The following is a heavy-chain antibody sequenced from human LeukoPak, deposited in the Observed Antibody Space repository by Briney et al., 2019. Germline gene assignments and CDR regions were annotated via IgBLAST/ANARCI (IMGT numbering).Heavy chain of an antibody. CDR1: GGSISSYY. Sequence: SETLSLTCTVSGGSISSYYWSWIRQPPGKGLEWIGYIYYSGSTNYNPSLKSRVTISVDTSKNQFSLKLSSVTAADTAVYYCASLPPTTVTTLSLDDYWGQGTLVTVSS. CDR2: IYYSGST. V-gene: IGHV4-59*01. J-gene: IGHJ4*02. CDR3: ASLPPTTVTTLSLDDY. D-gene: IGHD4-11*01.